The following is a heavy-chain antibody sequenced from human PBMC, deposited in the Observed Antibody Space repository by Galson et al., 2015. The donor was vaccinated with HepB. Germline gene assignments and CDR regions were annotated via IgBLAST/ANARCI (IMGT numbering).Heavy chain of an antibody. V-gene: IGHV1-46*01. J-gene: IGHJ6*02. D-gene: IGHD4-23*01. CDR1: GYTFTSYY. CDR3: ARAGWGNSPAEYYYYGMDV. CDR2: INPSGGST. Sequence: SVKVSCKASGYTFTSYYMHWVRQAPGQGLEWMGIINPSGGSTSYAQKFQGRVTMTRDTSTSTVYMELSSLRSEDTAVYYCARAGWGNSPAEYYYYGMDVWGQGTTVTVSS.